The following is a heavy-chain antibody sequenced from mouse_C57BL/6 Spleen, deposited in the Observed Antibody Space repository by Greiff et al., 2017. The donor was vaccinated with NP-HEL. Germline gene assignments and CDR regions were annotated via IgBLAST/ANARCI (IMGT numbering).Heavy chain of an antibody. D-gene: IGHD3-2*02. J-gene: IGHJ2*01. CDR3: AGQLRVDY. V-gene: IGHV1-59*01. Sequence: QVQLQQPGAELVRPGTSVKLSCKASGYTFTSYWMHWVKQRPGQGLEWIGVIDPSDSYTNYNQKFKGKATLTVDTSSSTAYMQLSSLTSEDSAVYYCAGQLRVDYWGQGTTLTVSS. CDR2: IDPSDSYT. CDR1: GYTFTSYW.